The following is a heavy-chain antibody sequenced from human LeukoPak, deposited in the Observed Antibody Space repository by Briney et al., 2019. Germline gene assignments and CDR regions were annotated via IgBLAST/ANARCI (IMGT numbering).Heavy chain of an antibody. CDR3: SRAGDYDQYFFDS. D-gene: IGHD4-17*01. CDR2: INQDGSEK. Sequence: LPGGSLRLSCAASGFTFSNYWMSWVRQAPGKGLEWVANINQDGSEKYYVDSVKGRFTISRDNAKNSLYLQMNSLKTEDTAVYYCSRAGDYDQYFFDSWGQGTLVTVSS. V-gene: IGHV3-7*03. CDR1: GFTFSNYW. J-gene: IGHJ4*02.